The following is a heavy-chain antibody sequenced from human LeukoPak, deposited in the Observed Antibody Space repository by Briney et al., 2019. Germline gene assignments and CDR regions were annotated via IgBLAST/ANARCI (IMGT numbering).Heavy chain of an antibody. Sequence: GGSLRLSCEASVFTFSSHSMTWVRQAPGKTLEWISYIGHTGSPAHYADSVRGRFTISRDNAKNSLYLQMNSLTVEDTAVYYCARDQRPYCGGECYCAIDLWGRGTLVTVSS. CDR3: ARDQRPYCGGECYCAIDL. CDR1: VFTFSSHS. V-gene: IGHV3-48*01. CDR2: IGHTGSPA. D-gene: IGHD2-21*01. J-gene: IGHJ3*01.